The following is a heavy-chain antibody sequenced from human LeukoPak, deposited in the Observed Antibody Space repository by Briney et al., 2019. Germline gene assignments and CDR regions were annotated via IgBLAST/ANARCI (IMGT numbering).Heavy chain of an antibody. CDR2: IYTSGST. V-gene: IGHV4-61*02. J-gene: IGHJ4*02. CDR3: ASSPEYSSSWNYYFDY. D-gene: IGHD6-13*01. Sequence: PSQTLSLTCTVSGGSISSGSYYWSWIRQPAGKGLEWIGRIYTSGSTNYNPSLKSRVTISVDTSKNQFSLKLSSVTAADTAVYYCASSPEYSSSWNYYFDYWGQGTLVTVSS. CDR1: GGSISSGSYY.